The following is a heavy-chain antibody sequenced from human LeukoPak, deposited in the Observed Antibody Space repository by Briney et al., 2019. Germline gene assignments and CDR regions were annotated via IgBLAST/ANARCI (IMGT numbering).Heavy chain of an antibody. J-gene: IGHJ4*02. CDR1: GFTFTSHV. CDR3: VREGQERRTSFDE. V-gene: IGHV3-64D*06. D-gene: IGHD1-1*01. Sequence: GGYLRFYCSASGFTFTSHVMHWVRQAPGKGLQYVSGISLSVQTTYYACYVKVTFTISRATCKDTVDLQMNSLIVEDTAVYYYVREGQERRTSFDEWGQETLVSVSS. CDR2: ISLSVQTT.